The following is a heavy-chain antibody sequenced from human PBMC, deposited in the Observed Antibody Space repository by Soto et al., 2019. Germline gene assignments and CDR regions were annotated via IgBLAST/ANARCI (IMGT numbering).Heavy chain of an antibody. CDR3: ARERGHVEVTYGMDV. J-gene: IGHJ6*02. Sequence: QVQLVQSGAEVKKPGASVKVSCKASGYTFTSYGITWVRQAPGQGLEWMAGISVYNGNTNYAQKIQGRVTMTTDTSTNTAYMELRSLRSDDTAVYYCARERGHVEVTYGMDVWGQGTTVTVSS. V-gene: IGHV1-18*04. D-gene: IGHD2-21*02. CDR2: ISVYNGNT. CDR1: GYTFTSYG.